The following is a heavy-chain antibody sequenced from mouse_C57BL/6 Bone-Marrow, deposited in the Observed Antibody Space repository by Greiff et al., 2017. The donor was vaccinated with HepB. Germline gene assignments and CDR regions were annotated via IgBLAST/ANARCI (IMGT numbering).Heavy chain of an antibody. D-gene: IGHD1-1*01. CDR2: IDPNSGGT. V-gene: IGHV1-72*01. CDR3: ASYLLLDWYFDV. Sequence: QVQLQQSGAELVKPGASVKLSCKASGYTFTSYWMHWVKQRPGRGLEWIGRIDPNSGGTKYNEKFKSKATLTVDKPSSTAYMQRSSLTSEDSAVYYCASYLLLDWYFDVWGTGTTVTVSS. J-gene: IGHJ1*03. CDR1: GYTFTSYW.